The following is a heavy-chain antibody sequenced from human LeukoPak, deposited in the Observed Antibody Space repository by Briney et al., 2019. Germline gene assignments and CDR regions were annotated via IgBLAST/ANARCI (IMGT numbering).Heavy chain of an antibody. V-gene: IGHV3-48*03. Sequence: PGGSLRLSCAASGFTFSSYEMNWVRQAPGKGLEWVSYISSSGSTIYYADSVKGRFTISRDNAKNSLYLQMNSLRAEDTAVYYCARDRRGGVLKQWLANYFDYWGQGTLVTVSS. CDR1: GFTFSSYE. J-gene: IGHJ4*02. CDR3: ARDRRGGVLKQWLANYFDY. CDR2: ISSSGSTI. D-gene: IGHD6-19*01.